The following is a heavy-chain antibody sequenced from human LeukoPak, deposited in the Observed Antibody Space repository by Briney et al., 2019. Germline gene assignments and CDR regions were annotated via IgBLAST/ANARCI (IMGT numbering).Heavy chain of an antibody. D-gene: IGHD5-18*01. CDR1: GFTFSSYG. CDR3: ARAVYSYGSFMPSDDNAFDI. V-gene: IGHV3-33*01. J-gene: IGHJ3*02. Sequence: GGSLRLSCAASGFTFSSYGMHWVRQAPGKGLEWVAVIWHDGSNKYYADSVKGRFTISRDNSKNTLYLQMNSLRAEDTAVYYCARAVYSYGSFMPSDDNAFDIWGQGTMVTVSS. CDR2: IWHDGSNK.